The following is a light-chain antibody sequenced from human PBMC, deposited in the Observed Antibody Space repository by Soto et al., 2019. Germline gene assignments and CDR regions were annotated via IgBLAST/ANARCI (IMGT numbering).Light chain of an antibody. CDR3: LQLNSYPRT. J-gene: IGKJ1*01. CDR2: GAS. CDR1: QSVSSN. V-gene: IGKV3-15*01. Sequence: EIVMTQSPATLSMSPGERATLSCRASQSVSSNLAWYQQKPGQAPRLLIYGASTRATGIPARFSGSGSGTEFTLTISSLQSEDFATYYCLQLNSYPRTFGQGTKVDIK.